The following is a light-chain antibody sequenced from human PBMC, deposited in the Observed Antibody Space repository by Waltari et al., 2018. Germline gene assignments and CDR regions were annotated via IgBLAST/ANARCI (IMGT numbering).Light chain of an antibody. V-gene: IGLV2-11*01. J-gene: IGLJ1*01. CDR3: CSFAGSYTFV. CDR2: DVS. CDR1: SRDVGGYHY. Sequence: QSALTQPRSVSGSPGQSVTISCTGTSRDVGGYHYVPWFQQHPGKVPNLLIYDVSERPSDVPDRFSGSKSANTASLTISGLQTEDEADYYCCSFAGSYTFVFGTGTRVTVL.